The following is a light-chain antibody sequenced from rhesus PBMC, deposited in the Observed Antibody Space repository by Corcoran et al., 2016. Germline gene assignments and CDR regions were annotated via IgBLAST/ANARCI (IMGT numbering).Light chain of an antibody. CDR3: QQLNSYPRT. J-gene: IGKJ1*01. Sequence: DIQMTQSPSSLSASVGDTVTITCLASQGISSYYAWYQQKPGNAPNLLLYKASNLQSGVPSRFTGSGSVTELTLTISSLQPEDFATYYWQQLNSYPRTFGQGTKVEIK. CDR2: KAS. CDR1: QGISSY. V-gene: IGKV1-25*01.